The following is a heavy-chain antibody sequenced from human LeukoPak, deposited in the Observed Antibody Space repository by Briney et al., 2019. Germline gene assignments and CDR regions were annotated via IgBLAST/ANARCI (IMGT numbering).Heavy chain of an antibody. CDR2: VYSGGTT. Sequence: AGGSLRLSCVASGFTVRSNYMSWVRQAPGRGLEWVSVVYSGGTTYYADSVKGRFTIPRDNSKNTLYLQMNSLRAEDTAVYYCARVKVAVAGIGWFDPWGQGSLVTVSS. D-gene: IGHD6-13*01. V-gene: IGHV3-53*01. J-gene: IGHJ5*02. CDR1: GFTVRSNY. CDR3: ARVKVAVAGIGWFDP.